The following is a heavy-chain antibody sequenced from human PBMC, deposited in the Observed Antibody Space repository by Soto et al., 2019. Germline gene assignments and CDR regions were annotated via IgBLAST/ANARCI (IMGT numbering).Heavy chain of an antibody. Sequence: HPGGSLRLSCAASGFTFSTHWMHWVRQAPGKGLVWVSRINGDGRQTTYADPVKGRLTISRDNAKNTLYLQMNSLRAEDTAVYSCAKIDRIAVAGLVPCYFDYWGQGTLVTVSS. CDR1: GFTFSTHW. CDR3: AKIDRIAVAGLVPCYFDY. CDR2: INGDGRQT. J-gene: IGHJ4*02. V-gene: IGHV3-74*01. D-gene: IGHD6-19*01.